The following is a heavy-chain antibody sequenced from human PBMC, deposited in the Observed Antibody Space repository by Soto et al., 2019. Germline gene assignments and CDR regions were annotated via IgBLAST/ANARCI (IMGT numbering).Heavy chain of an antibody. Sequence: PGGSLRLSCAASGFTLRSHWGHWVRQAPGKGLEWVSPISAGGGSTYYADSVKGRFTISRDNSKNTLYLQMNSLRAEDTAVYYCAKSLSVGATTPFDYWGQGTLVTVSS. CDR3: AKSLSVGATTPFDY. D-gene: IGHD1-26*01. J-gene: IGHJ4*02. CDR1: GFTLRSHW. CDR2: ISAGGGST. V-gene: IGHV3-23*01.